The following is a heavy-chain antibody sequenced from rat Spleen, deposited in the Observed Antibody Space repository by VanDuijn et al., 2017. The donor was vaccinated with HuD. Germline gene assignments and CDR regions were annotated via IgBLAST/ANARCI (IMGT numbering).Heavy chain of an antibody. Sequence: EVQLVESGGGLVQPGRSLKLSCAASGFTFSNYGMHWIRQAPTKGLEWVGSITYDGSGTYYRDSVRGRFTISRDDSKSTLYLQMDSLRSEDTATYYCARLRNNYDYFDYWGQGVMVTVSS. CDR3: ARLRNNYDYFDY. J-gene: IGHJ2*01. CDR1: GFTFSNYG. D-gene: IGHD1-5*01. CDR2: ITYDGSGT. V-gene: IGHV5-29*01.